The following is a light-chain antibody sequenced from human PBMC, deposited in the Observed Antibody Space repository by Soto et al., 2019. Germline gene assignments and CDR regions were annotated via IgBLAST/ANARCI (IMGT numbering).Light chain of an antibody. CDR3: EQLRSYPRT. CDR1: EGIDSY. J-gene: IGKJ3*01. Sequence: DIQLTQSPSFLSASIGDRVTITCRASEGIDSYLAWYQQKPGKAPRLLIYAASALQGGVPSRFSGSGSGTEFTLTIGGLEPEDFATYYCEQLRSYPRTFGPGTKVDI. CDR2: AAS. V-gene: IGKV1-9*01.